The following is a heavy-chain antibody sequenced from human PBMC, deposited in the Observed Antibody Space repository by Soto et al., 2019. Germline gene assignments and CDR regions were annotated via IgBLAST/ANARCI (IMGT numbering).Heavy chain of an antibody. CDR3: ARAIVATADY. CDR2: ISSSGSTI. D-gene: IGHD5-12*01. Sequence: GGSPRLSCAASGFTFSSYEMNWVRQAPGKGLEWVSYISSSGSTIYYADSVKGRFTISRDNAKNSLYLQMNSLRAEDTAVYYCARAIVATADYWGQGTLVTVSS. CDR1: GFTFSSYE. J-gene: IGHJ4*02. V-gene: IGHV3-48*03.